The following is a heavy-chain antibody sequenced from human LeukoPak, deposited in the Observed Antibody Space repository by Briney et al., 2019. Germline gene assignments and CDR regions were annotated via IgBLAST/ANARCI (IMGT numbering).Heavy chain of an antibody. Sequence: PGGSLRLSCAASGFTFSSYAMSWVRQAPGKGLEWVSAISGSGGSTYYADSVKGRFTISRDNSKNTLYLQMNSLRAEDTAVYYCAKDGRYYDSSGLPPHVYWGQGTLVTVSS. D-gene: IGHD3-22*01. J-gene: IGHJ4*02. CDR3: AKDGRYYDSSGLPPHVY. V-gene: IGHV3-23*01. CDR1: GFTFSSYA. CDR2: ISGSGGST.